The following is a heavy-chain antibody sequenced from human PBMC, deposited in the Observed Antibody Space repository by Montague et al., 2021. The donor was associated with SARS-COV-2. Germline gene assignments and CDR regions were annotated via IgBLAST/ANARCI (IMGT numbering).Heavy chain of an antibody. V-gene: IGHV4-4*01. CDR2: IYQSGTT. CDR3: ARSMIRGGLNWCDP. D-gene: IGHD3-10*01. J-gene: IGHJ5*02. Sequence: IYQSGTTRYNPSLKSRVTMSVDKSTNQFSLQLTSVIAADTAIYFCARSMIRGGLNWCDPWGQGILVTVSA.